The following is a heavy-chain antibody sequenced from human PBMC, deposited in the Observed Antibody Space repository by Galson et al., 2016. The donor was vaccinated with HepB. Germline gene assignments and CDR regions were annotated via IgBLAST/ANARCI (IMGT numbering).Heavy chain of an antibody. CDR1: GFTYSTYV. CDR3: TRRTGGSPDY. J-gene: IGHJ4*02. CDR2: LSPGGERT. D-gene: IGHD3-16*01. V-gene: IGHV3-23*01. Sequence: SLRLSCAAYGFTYSTYVMTWGRQAPGNGVEWVAALSPGGERTDYADSVKGRFIISRDNSKNTVYLQMHSLRVDDTAVYYCTRRTGGSPDYWGQGTLVTVSS.